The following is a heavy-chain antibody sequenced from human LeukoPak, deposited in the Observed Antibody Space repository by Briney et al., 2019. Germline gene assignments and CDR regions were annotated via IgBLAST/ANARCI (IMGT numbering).Heavy chain of an antibody. V-gene: IGHV4-59*01. CDR3: ARYGGNSGFDY. D-gene: IGHD4-23*01. CDR2: IYYSGST. J-gene: IGHJ4*02. Sequence: PSETLSLTCTVSGGSISSYYWSWIRQPPGKGLEWIGYIYYSGSTNYNPSLKSRVTISVDTSKNQFSLKLSSVTAADTAVYYCARYGGNSGFDYWGQGTLVTVSS. CDR1: GGSISSYY.